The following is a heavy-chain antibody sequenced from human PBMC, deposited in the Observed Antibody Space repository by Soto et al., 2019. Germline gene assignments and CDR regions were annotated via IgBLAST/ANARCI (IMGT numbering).Heavy chain of an antibody. V-gene: IGHV1-2*02. D-gene: IGHD5-12*01. CDR3: ARAHVWLQLGPSAY. CDR1: GYSFTFYS. J-gene: IGHJ4*02. Sequence: QVQLVQSGAEVKKPGASVKVSCKASGYSFTFYSMHWVRQVPGQGLEWMGWTNPKSGVTKYPQKFQGRVTMTRDTSIRTADMKLTRPGADDSAGDSCARAHVWLQLGPSAYWGQATVVTVSS. CDR2: TNPKSGVT.